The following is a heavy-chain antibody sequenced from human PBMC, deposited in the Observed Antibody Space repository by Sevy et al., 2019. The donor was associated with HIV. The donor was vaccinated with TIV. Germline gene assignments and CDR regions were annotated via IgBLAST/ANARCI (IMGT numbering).Heavy chain of an antibody. V-gene: IGHV3-23*01. CDR3: AKTLQKLPFHPHYFDY. D-gene: IGHD2-21*02. CDR1: GFALRSYT. CDR2: ISATGGST. J-gene: IGHJ4*02. Sequence: GGSLRLSCGVSGFALRSYTMNWVRQAPGKGLEWVASISATGGSTYYADSVKGRFTISRDVPKSTLYLQMNSLTAEDTAMFYCAKTLQKLPFHPHYFDYWGQGTLVTVSS.